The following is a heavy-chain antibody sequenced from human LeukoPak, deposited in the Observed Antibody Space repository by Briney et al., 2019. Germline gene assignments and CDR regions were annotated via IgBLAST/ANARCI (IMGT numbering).Heavy chain of an antibody. CDR1: GGTFSSYA. CDR2: IITIFGTA. J-gene: IGHJ4*02. CDR3: ARLGGYSYGHLDY. D-gene: IGHD5-18*01. Sequence: SSVKVSCKASGGTFSSYAISWVRQAPGQGLEWMGRIITIFGTANYAQKFQGRVTITTDESTSTAYMELRSLRVDDTAVYDVARLGGYSYGHLDYWGQGTLVTVSS. V-gene: IGHV1-69*05.